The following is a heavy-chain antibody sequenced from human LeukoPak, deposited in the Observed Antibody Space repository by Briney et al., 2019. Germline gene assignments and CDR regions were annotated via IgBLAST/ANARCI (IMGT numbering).Heavy chain of an antibody. V-gene: IGHV3-21*01. CDR3: ARLVAATPPDAFDI. CDR2: ISSSSSYI. Sequence: GGSLRLSCAASGFTFSSYSMNWVRQAPGKGLEWVSSISSSSSYIYYADSVKGRFTISRDNAKNSLYLQMNSLRAEDTAVYYCARLVAATPPDAFDIWGQGTMVTVSS. D-gene: IGHD2-15*01. CDR1: GFTFSSYS. J-gene: IGHJ3*02.